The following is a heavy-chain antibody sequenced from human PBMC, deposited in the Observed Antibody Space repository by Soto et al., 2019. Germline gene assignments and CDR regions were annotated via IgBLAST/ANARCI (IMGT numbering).Heavy chain of an antibody. Sequence: GGSLRLSCAASGFTFSSYEMSWVRQAPGKGLEWVSYISSSGSTIYYADSVEGRFTISRDNAKNSLYLQMNSLRAEDTAVYYCARDKRYYDFWSGSQGPFDYWGQGTLVTVSS. J-gene: IGHJ4*02. CDR2: ISSSGSTI. V-gene: IGHV3-48*03. CDR1: GFTFSSYE. D-gene: IGHD3-3*01. CDR3: ARDKRYYDFWSGSQGPFDY.